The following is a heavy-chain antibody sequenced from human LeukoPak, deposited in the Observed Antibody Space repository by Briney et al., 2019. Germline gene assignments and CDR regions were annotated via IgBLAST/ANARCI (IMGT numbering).Heavy chain of an antibody. CDR3: ARGFVDIVATTEHGNWFDP. CDR2: ISYVGSNK. J-gene: IGHJ5*02. D-gene: IGHD5-12*01. Sequence: GRSLRLSCAASGFTFSSYALHSVRQAPGKGLEWVAVISYVGSNKYYADSVKGRFTISRHNSKNTLYLQMNSLRAEDKAVYYCARGFVDIVATTEHGNWFDPWGQGTLVTVSS. CDR1: GFTFSSYA. V-gene: IGHV3-30-3*01.